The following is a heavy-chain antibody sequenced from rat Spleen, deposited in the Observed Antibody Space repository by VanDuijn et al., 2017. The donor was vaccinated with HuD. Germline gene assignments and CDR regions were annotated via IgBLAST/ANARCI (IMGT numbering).Heavy chain of an antibody. Sequence: EVKLAESGGGLVQPGRSLKLSCAASGFNFNDYWMAWVRQAPGKGLEWIGEINKDRSTINYTPSLKNKFTLSRDNYQNTLYLQVSKLGSEDTAIYYCAREELGVRDWGPGTMVTVSS. CDR2: INKDRSTI. CDR3: AREELGVRD. V-gene: IGHV4-2*01. D-gene: IGHD4-3*01. J-gene: IGHJ1*01. CDR1: GFNFNDYW.